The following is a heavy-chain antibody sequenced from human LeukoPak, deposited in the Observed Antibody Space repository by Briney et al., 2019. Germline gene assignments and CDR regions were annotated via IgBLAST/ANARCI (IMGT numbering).Heavy chain of an antibody. CDR2: LYSGGST. D-gene: IGHD2-21*01. V-gene: IGHV3-66*01. CDR3: ARDDSKYYFDY. CDR1: GFTVSSNY. J-gene: IGHJ4*02. Sequence: GGSLRLSCAPSGFTVSSNYMNWVRQAPGKGLEWVSVLYSGGSTYYADSVKGRFTISRDNSKNTLYLQMNSLRAEDTALYYCARDDSKYYFDYWGQGVLVTVSS.